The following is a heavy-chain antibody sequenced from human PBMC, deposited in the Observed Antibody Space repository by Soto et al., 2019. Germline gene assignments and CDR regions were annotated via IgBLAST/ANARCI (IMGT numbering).Heavy chain of an antibody. CDR2: FRSSGDDGTT. Sequence: GGSLRLSCAASGFTFSSYSMSWVRQAPGKGLEWVSGFRSSGDDGTTYYADSVKGRFTISRDNSKNTLFLQMNSLRAEDTAIYYCAKKVNSGSGSQYFDCWGQGTLGAVSS. V-gene: IGHV3-23*01. CDR1: GFTFSSYS. D-gene: IGHD3-10*01. J-gene: IGHJ4*02. CDR3: AKKVNSGSGSQYFDC.